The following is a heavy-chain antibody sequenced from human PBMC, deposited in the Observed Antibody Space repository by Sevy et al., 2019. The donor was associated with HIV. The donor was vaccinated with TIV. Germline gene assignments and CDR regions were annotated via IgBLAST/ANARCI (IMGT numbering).Heavy chain of an antibody. CDR1: RFTFSSYW. V-gene: IGHV3-7*04. CDR3: ARGPWTYHYFDY. CDR2: INQDGSEK. D-gene: IGHD3-3*01. Sequence: GGSLRPSCAASRFTFSSYWMSWVRQGPGKGLEWVANINQDGSEKYCVDSVKGRFTISRDNAKNSLYLQMDSLRAEDTAVYYCARGPWTYHYFDYWGQGTLVTVSS. J-gene: IGHJ4*02.